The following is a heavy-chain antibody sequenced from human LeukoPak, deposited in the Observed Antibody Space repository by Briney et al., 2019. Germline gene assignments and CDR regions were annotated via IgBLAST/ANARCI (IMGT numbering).Heavy chain of an antibody. J-gene: IGHJ4*02. CDR2: MNPNSGNT. CDR3: VRGRERGTTYDY. Sequence: ASVKVSCKASVYTFTSYDINWVRQATGQGLEWMGWMNPNSGNTGYAQKFQGRVTMTRNTSISTAYMELSSLRSEDTAVYYCVRGRERGTTYDYWGQGTLVTVSS. D-gene: IGHD2/OR15-2a*01. CDR1: VYTFTSYD. V-gene: IGHV1-8*01.